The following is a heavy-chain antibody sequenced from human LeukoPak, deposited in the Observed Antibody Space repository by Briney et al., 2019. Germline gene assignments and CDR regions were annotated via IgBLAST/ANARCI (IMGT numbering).Heavy chain of an antibody. D-gene: IGHD1-26*01. CDR3: ARGWSGGYYSRYYYYMDV. J-gene: IGHJ6*03. CDR1: GYTFTGYY. CDR2: INPNSGGT. Sequence: ASVKVSCTASGYTFTGYYMHWVRQAPGQGLEWMGWINPNSGGTNYAQKFQGRVTMTRDTSISTAYMELSRLRSDDTAVYYCARGWSGGYYSRYYYYMDVWGKGTTVSVSS. V-gene: IGHV1-2*02.